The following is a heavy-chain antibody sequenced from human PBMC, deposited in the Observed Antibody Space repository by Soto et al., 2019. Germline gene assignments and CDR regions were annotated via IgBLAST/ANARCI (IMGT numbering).Heavy chain of an antibody. J-gene: IGHJ4*02. CDR2: ISSSSGTI. CDR1: GFTLSSYS. V-gene: IGHV3-48*02. Sequence: GGSLRLSCAASGFTLSSYSMNWVRQAPGKGLEWVSYISSSSGTIYYADSVKGRFTISRDNAENSLYLQMNSLRDEDTAVHYCARSYSDSSGFTADYWGQGTLVTVSS. D-gene: IGHD3-22*01. CDR3: ARSYSDSSGFTADY.